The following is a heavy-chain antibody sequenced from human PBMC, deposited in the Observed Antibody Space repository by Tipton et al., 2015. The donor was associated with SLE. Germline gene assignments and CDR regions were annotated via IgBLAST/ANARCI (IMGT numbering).Heavy chain of an antibody. Sequence: SLRLSCAASGFTFRDYCMSWIRQTPGKGLEWVSYISRSGNNIYYADSVKGRFTISRDNAKNSLYLQMSSLRAEDTAVYYCARGLEVGTTGYFDLWGRGTLVTVSS. CDR2: ISRSGNNI. CDR3: ARGLEVGTTGYFDL. D-gene: IGHD1-26*01. J-gene: IGHJ2*01. CDR1: GFTFRDYC. V-gene: IGHV3-11*01.